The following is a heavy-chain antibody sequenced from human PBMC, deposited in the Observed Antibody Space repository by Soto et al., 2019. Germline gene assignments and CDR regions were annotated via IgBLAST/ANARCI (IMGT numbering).Heavy chain of an antibody. D-gene: IGHD6-19*01. Sequence: EVQLFESVAGLVQPGGSVRLSCTASGFTCSSYAMRWLRQAARNGLEWVSAISGNGADTTYANSVRRRFTIATDNSKDTVYVQMNRLRADDTAVYFCAKERRGSVWFVCSDWGQGILVTVSS. CDR1: GFTCSSYA. J-gene: IGHJ1*01. V-gene: IGHV3-23*01. CDR2: ISGNGADT. CDR3: AKERRGSVWFVCSD.